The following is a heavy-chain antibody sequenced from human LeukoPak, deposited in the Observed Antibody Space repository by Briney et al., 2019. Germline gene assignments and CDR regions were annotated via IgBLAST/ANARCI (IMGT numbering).Heavy chain of an antibody. Sequence: SGTLSLTCGVSGGSIITTNWWSRVRQPPGKGLEWIGEVHLNGATNYNPSLESRVSMSIDKSKNQLSLKLSSVTAADTATYYCTRESGAFSPFGFWGQGTLVTVSS. CDR2: VHLNGAT. CDR3: TRESGAFSPFGF. V-gene: IGHV4-4*02. J-gene: IGHJ4*02. D-gene: IGHD1-26*01. CDR1: GGSIITTNW.